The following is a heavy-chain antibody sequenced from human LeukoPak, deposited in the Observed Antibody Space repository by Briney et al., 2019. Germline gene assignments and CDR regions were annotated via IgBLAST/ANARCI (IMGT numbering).Heavy chain of an antibody. CDR1: GFTFSSYG. CDR3: AREYDFWSGYLIGIGY. CDR2: IWYDGSNK. J-gene: IGHJ4*02. V-gene: IGHV3-33*01. Sequence: GGSLRLSCAASGFTFSSYGMHWVRQAPGKGLEWVAVIWYDGSNKYYADSVKGRFTISRGNSKNTLYLQMNSLRAEDTAVYYCAREYDFWSGYLIGIGYWGQGTLVTVSS. D-gene: IGHD3-3*01.